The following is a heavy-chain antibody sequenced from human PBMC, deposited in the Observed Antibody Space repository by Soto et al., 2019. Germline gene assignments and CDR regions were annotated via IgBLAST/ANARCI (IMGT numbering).Heavy chain of an antibody. CDR2: ILNSGSA. CDR3: AKTDSGTLEF. V-gene: IGHV4-31*03. J-gene: IGHJ4*02. Sequence: QVQLQESGPGLVKPSQTLSLTCTVSGDSISSGGSFWTWFRQQPGKGLEWIAFILNSGSAYYNPYLKSRFTISVDTSKNHFSLNLTSVTAADTAGYYCAKTDSGTLEFCGQGTLVTVSS. D-gene: IGHD3-10*01. CDR1: GDSISSGGSF.